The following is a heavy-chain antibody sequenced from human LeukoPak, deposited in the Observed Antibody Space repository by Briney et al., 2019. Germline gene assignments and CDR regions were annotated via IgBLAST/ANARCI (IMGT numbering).Heavy chain of an antibody. CDR3: ARGAGGRYYYYYYMDV. Sequence: PGGSLRLSCAASGFTFSIYAMHWVRQAPGKGLEWMAVISYDGSNKYYADSVKGRFTISRDNSKNSLYLQMNSLRAEDTAVYYCARGAGGRYYYYYYMDVWGKGTTVTVSS. CDR1: GFTFSIYA. V-gene: IGHV3-30-3*01. D-gene: IGHD3-10*01. J-gene: IGHJ6*03. CDR2: ISYDGSNK.